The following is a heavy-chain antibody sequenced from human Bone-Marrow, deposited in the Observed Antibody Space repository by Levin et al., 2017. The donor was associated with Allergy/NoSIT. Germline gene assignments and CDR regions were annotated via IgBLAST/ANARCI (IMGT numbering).Heavy chain of an antibody. V-gene: IGHV1-46*01. Sequence: ASVKVSCKASGYTFTSYYIHWVRQAPGQGLEWMGIINPSGGSTTYAQKVKGRVTMPRDTSTSTVYMELSSLRWEERAVDYGARDRVGATGVAFDIWGKGTMVTVSS. J-gene: IGHJ3*02. CDR2: INPSGGST. D-gene: IGHD1-26*01. CDR1: GYTFTSYY. CDR3: ARDRVGATGVAFDI.